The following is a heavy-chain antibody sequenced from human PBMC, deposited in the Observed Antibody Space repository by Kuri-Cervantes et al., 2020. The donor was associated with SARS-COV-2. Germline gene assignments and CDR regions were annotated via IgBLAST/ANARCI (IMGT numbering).Heavy chain of an antibody. CDR1: GFTFSDYY. CDR3: AKSVHYDFWSGYYPGHGLGYYMDV. CDR2: ISSSGSTI. J-gene: IGHJ6*03. Sequence: GESLKISCAASGFTFSDYYMSWIRQAPGKGLEWVSYISSSGSTIYYADSVKGRFTISRDNAKNSLYLQMNSLRAEDTALYYCAKSVHYDFWSGYYPGHGLGYYMDVWGKGTTVTVSS. V-gene: IGHV3-11*01. D-gene: IGHD3-3*01.